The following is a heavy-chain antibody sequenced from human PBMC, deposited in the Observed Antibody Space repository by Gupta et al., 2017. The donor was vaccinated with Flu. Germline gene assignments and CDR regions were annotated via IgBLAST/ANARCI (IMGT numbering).Heavy chain of an antibody. CDR3: GRDDSSSPTRV. CDR1: GGSIRTNY. Sequence: QVQLQESGPGLVKPSETLSLTCTVSGGSIRTNYWSWVRQPPGKGLEWIGCVYNSGSTMYSPSLKSRVTISVDTSKNQFSLKMSSVTAADTAVYYCGRDDSSSPTRVWGQGTLVTVSS. V-gene: IGHV4-59*01. J-gene: IGHJ4*02. CDR2: VYNSGST. D-gene: IGHD6-13*01.